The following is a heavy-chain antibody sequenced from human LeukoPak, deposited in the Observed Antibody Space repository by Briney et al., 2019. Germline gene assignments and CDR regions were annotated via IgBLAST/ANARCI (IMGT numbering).Heavy chain of an antibody. V-gene: IGHV4-34*01. Sequence: KASETLSLTCAVYGGSFSGYYWSWIRQPPGKGLEWIGEINHSGRTNYNPSLKSRVTISVDTPKNQYSLKLSSETAADTAVYYCARQGVFNYYDSSGRSFDIWGQGTMVTVSS. CDR1: GGSFSGYY. CDR2: INHSGRT. D-gene: IGHD3-22*01. CDR3: ARQGVFNYYDSSGRSFDI. J-gene: IGHJ3*02.